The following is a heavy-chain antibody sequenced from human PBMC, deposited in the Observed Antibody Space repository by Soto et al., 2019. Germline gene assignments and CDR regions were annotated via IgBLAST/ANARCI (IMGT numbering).Heavy chain of an antibody. CDR3: ARDTTVTYYFDY. CDR1: GFTFSSYG. CDR2: IWYDGSNK. Sequence: QVQLVESGGGVVQPGRSLRLSCAASGFTFSSYGMHWVRQAPGKGLEWVAVIWYDGSNKYYADSVKGRFTISRDNSKNPQYLQMNSLRAEDTAVYYCARDTTVTYYFDYWGQGTLVTVSS. D-gene: IGHD4-17*01. J-gene: IGHJ4*02. V-gene: IGHV3-33*01.